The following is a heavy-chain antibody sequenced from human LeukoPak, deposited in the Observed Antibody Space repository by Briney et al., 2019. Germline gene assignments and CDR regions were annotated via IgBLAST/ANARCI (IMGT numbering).Heavy chain of an antibody. Sequence: PGGSLRLSCAASGFTFSSYSMNWVRQAPGKGLEWVSSISSSSSYIYYADSVKGRFTISRDNAKNSLYLQMNSLRAEDTAVYYCARVTIWFGELWVSHYMDVWGKGTTVTVSS. V-gene: IGHV3-21*01. J-gene: IGHJ6*03. CDR3: ARVTIWFGELWVSHYMDV. CDR2: ISSSSSYI. D-gene: IGHD3-10*01. CDR1: GFTFSSYS.